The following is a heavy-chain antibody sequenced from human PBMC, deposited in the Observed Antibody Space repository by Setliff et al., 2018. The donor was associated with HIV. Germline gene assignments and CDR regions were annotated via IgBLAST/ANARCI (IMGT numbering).Heavy chain of an antibody. Sequence: SETLSLTCTVSGGSISSYCWNWIRQSPGRGLEWIGRININEDTYFKPSLRSRVSMSIDTSKNQFSLKLESMTAADTAIYYCARESLADGTRWFDPWGQGTLVTVSS. D-gene: IGHD6-13*01. J-gene: IGHJ5*02. CDR3: ARESLADGTRWFDP. CDR1: GGSISSYC. V-gene: IGHV4-4*07. CDR2: ININEDT.